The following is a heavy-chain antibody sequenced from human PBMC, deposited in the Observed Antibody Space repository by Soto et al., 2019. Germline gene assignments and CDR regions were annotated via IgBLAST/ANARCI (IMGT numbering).Heavy chain of an antibody. CDR1: GYTLTELS. V-gene: IGHV1-24*01. D-gene: IGHD1-26*01. Sequence: ASVKVSCKVSGYTLTELSMHWVRQAPGKGLEWMGGFDPEDGETIYAQKFQGRVTMTEDTSTDRAYMELSSLRSEDTAVYYCATVSGSYGYYGMDVWGQGTTVTVSS. J-gene: IGHJ6*02. CDR2: FDPEDGET. CDR3: ATVSGSYGYYGMDV.